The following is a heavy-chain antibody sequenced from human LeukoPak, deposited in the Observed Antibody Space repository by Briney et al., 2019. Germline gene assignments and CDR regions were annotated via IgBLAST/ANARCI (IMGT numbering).Heavy chain of an antibody. CDR3: AKGAPYSSSLSNYFDP. CDR1: GFTFSNYG. CDR2: VSGSGGST. D-gene: IGHD6-6*01. V-gene: IGHV3-23*01. J-gene: IGHJ5*02. Sequence: GGSLRLSCSASGFTFSNYGMTWVRQAPGKGLVWVSSVSGSGGSTHYADSVKGRFTISRDNSKNTLYLQMNSLRAEDTAVYYCAKGAPYSSSLSNYFDPWGQGTLVTVSS.